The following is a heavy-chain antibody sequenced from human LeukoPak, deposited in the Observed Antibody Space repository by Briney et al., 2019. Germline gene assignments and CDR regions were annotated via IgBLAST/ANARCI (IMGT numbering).Heavy chain of an antibody. D-gene: IGHD3-22*01. Sequence: PGGTLRLSCAASGFTFSSYEVNWVRQAPGKGLEGGSYISSSGSTIYYADSVKGRFTISRDNAKNSLYLQMNSLRAEDTAVYYCARDRGRYYYDSSGYPLAYWGQGTLVTVSS. CDR3: ARDRGRYYYDSSGYPLAY. CDR2: ISSSGSTI. CDR1: GFTFSSYE. V-gene: IGHV3-48*03. J-gene: IGHJ4*02.